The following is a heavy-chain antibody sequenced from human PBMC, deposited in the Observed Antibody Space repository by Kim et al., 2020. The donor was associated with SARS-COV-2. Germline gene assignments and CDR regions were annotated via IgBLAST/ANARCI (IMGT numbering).Heavy chain of an antibody. D-gene: IGHD1-1*01. J-gene: IGHJ5*02. Sequence: GGSLRLSCAASGFTLNTYSMTWVRQAPGKGLEWVSALTGDDYTFYTDSVKGRFTVSRDNSKNTFYLQMNSQRAEDTAVYFCARALLTTAHSGLDPWGQGTLVTVSS. V-gene: IGHV3-23*01. CDR3: ARALLTTAHSGLDP. CDR2: LTGDDYT. CDR1: GFTLNTYS.